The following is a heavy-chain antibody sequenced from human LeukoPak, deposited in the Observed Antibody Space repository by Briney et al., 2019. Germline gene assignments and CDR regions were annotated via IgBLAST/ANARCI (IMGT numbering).Heavy chain of an antibody. D-gene: IGHD2-2*01. V-gene: IGHV1-18*01. J-gene: IGHJ6*02. CDR2: ISAYNGNT. Sequence: ASVKVSCKASGYTFSTYGINWVRQAPGQGLDWMGWISAYNGNTNYAQKLQGRVTMTTDTSTSTAYMELRSLRSDDTAVYYCARVLGYCSSTSCAYYYGMDVWGQGTTVTVSS. CDR3: ARVLGYCSSTSCAYYYGMDV. CDR1: GYTFSTYG.